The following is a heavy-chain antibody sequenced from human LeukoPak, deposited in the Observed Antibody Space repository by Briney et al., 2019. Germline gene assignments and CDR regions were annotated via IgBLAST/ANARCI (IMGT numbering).Heavy chain of an antibody. D-gene: IGHD1-26*01. Sequence: ASVKVSRKVSGYSLTDLSMHWVRQAPGNGLEWMGGFDPEHREAIYAQKFQGRVSMTEDTSTDTAYMELSSLRSEDTAVYYCAAGGIYSLLDYWGQGTLVTVSS. CDR1: GYSLTDLS. CDR2: FDPEHREA. CDR3: AAGGIYSLLDY. J-gene: IGHJ4*02. V-gene: IGHV1-24*01.